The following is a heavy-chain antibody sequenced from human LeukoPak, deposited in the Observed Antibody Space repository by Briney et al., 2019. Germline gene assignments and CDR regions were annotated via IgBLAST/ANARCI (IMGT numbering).Heavy chain of an antibody. CDR3: ARTFEDYYDSSGYFDY. J-gene: IGHJ4*02. V-gene: IGHV3-23*01. CDR2: ISGSGGST. D-gene: IGHD3-22*01. Sequence: GGSLRLSCAASGFTFSNYSMNWVRQAPGKGLEWVSAISGSGGSTYYADSVKGRFTISRNNSKNTLYLQMNSLRAEDTAVYYCARTFEDYYDSSGYFDYWGQGTLVTVSS. CDR1: GFTFSNYS.